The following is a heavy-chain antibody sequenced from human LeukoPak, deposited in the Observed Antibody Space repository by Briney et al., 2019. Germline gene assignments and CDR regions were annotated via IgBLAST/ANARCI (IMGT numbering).Heavy chain of an antibody. J-gene: IGHJ4*02. CDR1: GGTFSSYA. D-gene: IGHD3-9*01. CDR2: IIPILGIA. Sequence: SVKVSCKASGGTFSSYATSWVRQAPGQGLEWMGRIIPILGIANYAQKFQGRVTITADKSTSTAYMELSSLRSEDTAVYYCARDGNFGYYDILTGYYPFDYWGQGTLVTVSS. V-gene: IGHV1-69*04. CDR3: ARDGNFGYYDILTGYYPFDY.